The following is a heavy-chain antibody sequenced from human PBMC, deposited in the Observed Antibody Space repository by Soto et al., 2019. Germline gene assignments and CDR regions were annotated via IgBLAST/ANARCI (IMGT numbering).Heavy chain of an antibody. J-gene: IGHJ4*02. V-gene: IGHV3-30*03. D-gene: IGHD4-17*01. CDR2: ISYDGNNK. CDR1: EFTFSNYA. Sequence: QVQLVESGGGAVQPGGSRRLSCAASEFTFSNYAMHWVRQAPGKGLQWLAVISYDGNNKYYADSVVGRFTISRDNSNNTLYLQMNSLRLEDKAVYYCARGPAYSDSYFDHWGQGTLVTVSS. CDR3: ARGPAYSDSYFDH.